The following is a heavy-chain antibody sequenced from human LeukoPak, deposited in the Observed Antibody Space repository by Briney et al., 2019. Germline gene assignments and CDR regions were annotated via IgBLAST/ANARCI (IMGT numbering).Heavy chain of an antibody. J-gene: IGHJ4*02. Sequence: TGGSLRLSCRDSGFSFSVFWMHWVRQVPGKGLVWVSRIRSDGSTADYADSVKGRFTISRDNAKNTLFLQMSSLRVEDTGVYYCTRDWRNMAFDHCGQGTLVTVSS. V-gene: IGHV3-74*01. D-gene: IGHD3-3*01. CDR2: IRSDGSTA. CDR1: GFSFSVFW. CDR3: TRDWRNMAFDH.